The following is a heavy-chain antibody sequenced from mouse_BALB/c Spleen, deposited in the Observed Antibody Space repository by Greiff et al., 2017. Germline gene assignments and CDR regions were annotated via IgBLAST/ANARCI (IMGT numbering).Heavy chain of an antibody. CDR3: ARRGGNYVNYAMDY. V-gene: IGHV5-9-4*01. D-gene: IGHD2-1*01. J-gene: IGHJ4*01. Sequence: EVKVEESGGGLVKPGGSLKLSCAASGFTFSSYAMSWVRQSPEKRLEWVAEISSGGSYTYYPDTVTGRFTISRDNAKNTLYLEMSSLRSEDTAMYYCARRGGNYVNYAMDYWGQGTSVTVSS. CDR2: ISSGGSYT. CDR1: GFTFSSYA.